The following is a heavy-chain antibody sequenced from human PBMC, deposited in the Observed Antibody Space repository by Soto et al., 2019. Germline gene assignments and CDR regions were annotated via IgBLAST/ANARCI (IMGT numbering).Heavy chain of an antibody. CDR3: ASAAVTGTAGLDF. J-gene: IGHJ4*02. V-gene: IGHV1-2*02. Sequence: GASVKVSCKASGYTFTSYYMHWVRQAPGQGLEWMGIINPNSGGTKSAEKFQGRVTMTRDTSISTAYMELSRLTSDDTAVYYCASAAVTGTAGLDFWGQGTQVTVSS. CDR1: GYTFTSYY. CDR2: INPNSGGT. D-gene: IGHD6-19*01.